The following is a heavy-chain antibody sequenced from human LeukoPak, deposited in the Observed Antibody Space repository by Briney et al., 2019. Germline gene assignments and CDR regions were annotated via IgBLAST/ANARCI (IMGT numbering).Heavy chain of an antibody. CDR3: ARATTSSAFDN. CDR2: INSDGSDT. CDR1: GFPFSSYW. Sequence: GGSLRLSCAASGFPFSSYWMHWVRQGPGKGLVWVSRINSDGSDTSYADSVKGRFTISRDNAKNTLYLQVNSLRVEDTAVYYCARATTSSAFDNWGQGTLVTVSS. D-gene: IGHD6-6*01. J-gene: IGHJ4*02. V-gene: IGHV3-74*01.